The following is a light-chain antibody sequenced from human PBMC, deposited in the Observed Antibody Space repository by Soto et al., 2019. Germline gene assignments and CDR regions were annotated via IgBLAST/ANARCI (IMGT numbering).Light chain of an antibody. Sequence: EVVLTQAPAALSLSPGDRGTLSCRASQNVSSSVAWYQQKPGQGPRLVIYDASIRATGIPARFSGSGSGTDFTLTISGLEPEDFGVYYCQERIRWPRGLTFGGGTKVEIK. CDR1: QNVSSS. V-gene: IGKV3-11*01. CDR2: DAS. J-gene: IGKJ4*01. CDR3: QERIRWPRGLT.